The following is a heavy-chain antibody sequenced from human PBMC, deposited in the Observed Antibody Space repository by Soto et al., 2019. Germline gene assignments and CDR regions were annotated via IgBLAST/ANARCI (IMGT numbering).Heavy chain of an antibody. V-gene: IGHV4-31*03. J-gene: IGHJ4*02. CDR1: GGSISSGPYY. CDR3: ARRGYYDSSGYLRN. Sequence: QVQLQESGPGLVKPSQTLSLTCTVSGGSISSGPYYWSWIRQLPGKGLEWIGYIYHSGNTNYNPSLESRVTISVDTSKNQFSLKLTSVTAADTAVYYCARRGYYDSSGYLRNWGQGTLVTVSS. D-gene: IGHD3-22*01. CDR2: IYHSGNT.